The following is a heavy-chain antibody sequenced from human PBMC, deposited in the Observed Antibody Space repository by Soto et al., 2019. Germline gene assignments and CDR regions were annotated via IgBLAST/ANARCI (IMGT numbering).Heavy chain of an antibody. CDR2: ISAYNGNT. V-gene: IGHV1-18*01. CDR3: ARARDYDSSGYYSTYYFDY. D-gene: IGHD3-22*01. Sequence: QVQLVQSGAEVKKPGASVKVSCKASGYTFTSYGISWVRQAPGQGLEWMGWISAYNGNTNYAQKLQGRVTMTTDTSTSTAYMELRSLRSDDTAVYYCARARDYDSSGYYSTYYFDYWGQGTLVTVSS. J-gene: IGHJ4*02. CDR1: GYTFTSYG.